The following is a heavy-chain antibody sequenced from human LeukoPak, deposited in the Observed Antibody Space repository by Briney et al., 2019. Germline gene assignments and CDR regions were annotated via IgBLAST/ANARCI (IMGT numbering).Heavy chain of an antibody. CDR1: GFTFSNYA. Sequence: GGSLRLSCAASGFTFSNYAMSWVRQAPGKGLEWVSAISGSGGSTYYADPVQGRFTISRDNSKNTLYLQMNSLRAEDTTVYYCAKANMIVVVSHFDYWGQGTLVTVSP. D-gene: IGHD3-22*01. J-gene: IGHJ4*02. V-gene: IGHV3-23*01. CDR2: ISGSGGST. CDR3: AKANMIVVVSHFDY.